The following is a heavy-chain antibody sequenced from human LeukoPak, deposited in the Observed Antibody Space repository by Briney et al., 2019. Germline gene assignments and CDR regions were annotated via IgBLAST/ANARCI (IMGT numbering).Heavy chain of an antibody. J-gene: IGHJ4*02. Sequence: GGSLRLSCAVSGITLSNYAMSWVRQAPGKGLEWVAGISGSGGGTNYADSVRGRFTISRDNPKNTLYLQMNNLRADDTAVYFCAKRGVVIRVILVGFHKEAYYFDSWGQGALVTVSS. CDR2: ISGSGGGT. CDR1: GITLSNYA. V-gene: IGHV3-23*01. CDR3: AKRGVVIRVILVGFHKEAYYFDS. D-gene: IGHD3-22*01.